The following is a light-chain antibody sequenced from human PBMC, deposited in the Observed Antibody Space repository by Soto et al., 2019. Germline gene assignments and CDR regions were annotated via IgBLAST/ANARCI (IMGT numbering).Light chain of an antibody. J-gene: IGLJ3*02. CDR2: EVT. CDR3: TSYVGNDIWV. CDR1: SSDVGDDKY. Sequence: QSALTQPPSASGSPGQSVTISCTGTSSDVGDDKYVSWYQQYPGKAPKLMIYEVTKRPSGVPDRFSGSKSGNTASLTVSGLQAEDEADYYCTSYVGNDIWVFGGGTKLTVL. V-gene: IGLV2-8*01.